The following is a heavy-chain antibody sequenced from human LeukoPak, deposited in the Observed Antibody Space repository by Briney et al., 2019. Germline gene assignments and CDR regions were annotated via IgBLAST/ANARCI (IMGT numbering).Heavy chain of an antibody. CDR2: TYYRSKWCI. CDR1: GDSVSSNTAA. V-gene: IGHV6-1*01. D-gene: IGHD3-16*01. CDR3: ASSRGTYFDY. Sequence: SQTLSLTCAISGDSVSSNTAAWNWIRQSLSRGLEWLGRTYYRSKWCIDYAVSVKYRITVNPDSSKNQFSLQLNSVTPEDTAVYYCASSRGTYFDYWGQGTLVTVSS. J-gene: IGHJ4*02.